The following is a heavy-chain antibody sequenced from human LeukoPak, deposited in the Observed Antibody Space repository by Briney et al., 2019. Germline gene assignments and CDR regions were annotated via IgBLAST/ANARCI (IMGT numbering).Heavy chain of an antibody. CDR2: ISDDGSST. CDR1: GFTFKSYW. J-gene: IGHJ3*01. D-gene: IGHD3-10*01. CDR3: TRSYCYGSGNYGFDV. Sequence: GGSLRLSCVASGFTFKSYWMHWVRQAPGKGLVWVSRISDDGSSTGYADSVKGRFTISRDNAKNTLFLQMNSLRAEDTAVYYCTRSYCYGSGNYGFDVWGQGTLVTVSS. V-gene: IGHV3-74*01.